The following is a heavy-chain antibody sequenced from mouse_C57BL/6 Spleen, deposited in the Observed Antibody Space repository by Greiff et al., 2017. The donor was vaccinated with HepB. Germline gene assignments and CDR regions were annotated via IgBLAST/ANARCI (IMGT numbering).Heavy chain of an antibody. Sequence: EVNLVESGGGLVQPGGSLSLSCAASGFTFTDYYMSWVRQPPGKALEWLGFIRNKANGYTTEYSASVKGRFTISRDNSQSILYLQMNALRAEDSATYYCARSYSNFPFDYWGQGTTLTVSS. J-gene: IGHJ2*01. CDR3: ARSYSNFPFDY. CDR1: GFTFTDYY. CDR2: IRNKANGYTT. V-gene: IGHV7-3*01. D-gene: IGHD2-5*01.